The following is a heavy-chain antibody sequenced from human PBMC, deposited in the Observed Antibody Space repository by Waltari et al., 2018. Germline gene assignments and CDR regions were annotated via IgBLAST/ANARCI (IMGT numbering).Heavy chain of an antibody. CDR3: ARRPAGSHFDY. CDR2: INPNSGNT. D-gene: IGHD2-2*01. J-gene: IGHJ4*02. CDR1: GYTFTSYD. Sequence: QVQLVQSGAEVKRPGASVKVSCKASGYTFTSYDINWVRQAPGQGLEWMGRINPNSGNTDYAQKFQDRVTMTRSTSLNTAYMELSSLRPEDTAVYYCARRPAGSHFDYWGQGTLVTVSS. V-gene: IGHV1-8*01.